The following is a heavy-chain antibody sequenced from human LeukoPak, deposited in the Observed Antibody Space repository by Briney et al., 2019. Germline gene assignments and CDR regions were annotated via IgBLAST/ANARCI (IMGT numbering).Heavy chain of an antibody. D-gene: IGHD3-3*01. CDR2: ISSSGSTI. CDR1: GFTFSSYW. V-gene: IGHV3-48*04. Sequence: GGSLRLSCAASGFTFSSYWMSWVRQAPGKGLEWVSYISSSGSTIYYADSGKGRFTIARDNAKNSLYLQMNSLRAEDTAVYYSARVSYYDFWSGYSLDYWGQGTLVTVSS. CDR3: ARVSYYDFWSGYSLDY. J-gene: IGHJ4*02.